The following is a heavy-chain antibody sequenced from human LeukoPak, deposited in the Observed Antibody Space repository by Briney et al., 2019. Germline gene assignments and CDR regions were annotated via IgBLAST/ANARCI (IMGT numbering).Heavy chain of an antibody. J-gene: IGHJ5*02. V-gene: IGHV3-15*01. D-gene: IGHD3-10*01. CDR2: IKSKTDGGTI. Sequence: GGSLRLPCAASGFTSNNAYMSWVRQTPGKGLEWVGRIKSKTDGGTIDYAAPVKGRFTISRDDSKNTLYLQMNSLKTEDTAVYYCTTFGSGSYSRTWGQGTLVTVSS. CDR3: TTFGSGSYSRT. CDR1: GFTSNNAY.